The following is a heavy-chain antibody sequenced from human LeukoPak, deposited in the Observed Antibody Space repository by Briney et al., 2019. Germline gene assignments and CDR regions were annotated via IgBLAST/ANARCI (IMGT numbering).Heavy chain of an antibody. V-gene: IGHV1-2*04. CDR3: AREVDVSRGDTAMDYGMDV. J-gene: IGHJ6*02. D-gene: IGHD5-18*01. CDR1: GYTFTSYY. Sequence: GASVKVSCKASGYTFTSYYMHWVRQAPGQGLEWMGWINPNSGGTNYAQKFQGWVTMTRDTSISTAYMELSRLRSDDTAVYYCAREVDVSRGDTAMDYGMDVWGQGTTVTVSS. CDR2: INPNSGGT.